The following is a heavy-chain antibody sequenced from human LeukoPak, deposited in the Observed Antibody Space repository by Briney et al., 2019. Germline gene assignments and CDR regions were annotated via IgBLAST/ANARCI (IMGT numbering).Heavy chain of an antibody. Sequence: PGGSLRLSCAASGFTFSSYSMNWVRQPPGKGLEWVANIKQDGSKKCYVDSVKGQFTISRDNAKNSLYLQMNSRRADDIAIYYCTRVGYIDEGIDYWRQETLVTVSS. V-gene: IGHV3-7*04. J-gene: IGHJ4*02. D-gene: IGHD5-24*01. CDR1: GFTFSSYS. CDR2: IKQDGSKK. CDR3: TRVGYIDEGIDY.